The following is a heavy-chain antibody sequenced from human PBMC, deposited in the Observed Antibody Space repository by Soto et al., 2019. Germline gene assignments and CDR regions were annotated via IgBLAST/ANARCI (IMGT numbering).Heavy chain of an antibody. CDR2: ISGSGGST. Sequence: PGGSLRLSCAASGFTFSSYAMSWVRQAPGKGLEWVSAISGSGGSTYYADSVKGRFTISRDNSKNTLYLQMNSLRAEDTAVYYCAKSRAAVASTRTYYYYGMDVWGQGTTVTVSS. CDR1: GFTFSSYA. V-gene: IGHV3-23*01. D-gene: IGHD6-19*01. J-gene: IGHJ6*02. CDR3: AKSRAAVASTRTYYYYGMDV.